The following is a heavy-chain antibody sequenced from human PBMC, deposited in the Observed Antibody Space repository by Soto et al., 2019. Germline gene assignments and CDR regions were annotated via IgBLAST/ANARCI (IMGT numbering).Heavy chain of an antibody. Sequence: PGGSLRLSCADSGFTFSNYGMHWVRQAPGKGLEWVAAISYDGSNKYYADSVEGRFTISRDNSKSTVYLQMNSLRAEDTAIYYCARQDCFSSSCYVGDALDIWGQGTMVTVSS. CDR2: ISYDGSNK. CDR1: GFTFSNYG. V-gene: IGHV3-30*03. J-gene: IGHJ3*02. CDR3: ARQDCFSSSCYVGDALDI. D-gene: IGHD2-2*01.